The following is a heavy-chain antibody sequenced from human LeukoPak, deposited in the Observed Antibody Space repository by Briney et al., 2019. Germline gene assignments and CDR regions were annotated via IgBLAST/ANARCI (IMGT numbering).Heavy chain of an antibody. Sequence: GRSLRLSCAASGFTFSSYGMHWVRQAPGKGLEWVAVTWYDGSNKYCADSVKGRFTISRDNSKNTLYLQMNSLRAEDTAVYYCARVGPYCRSTSCPGGDYYYYYGMDVWGQGTTVTVSS. CDR3: ARVGPYCRSTSCPGGDYYYYYGMDV. D-gene: IGHD2-2*01. CDR1: GFTFSSYG. V-gene: IGHV3-33*01. J-gene: IGHJ6*02. CDR2: TWYDGSNK.